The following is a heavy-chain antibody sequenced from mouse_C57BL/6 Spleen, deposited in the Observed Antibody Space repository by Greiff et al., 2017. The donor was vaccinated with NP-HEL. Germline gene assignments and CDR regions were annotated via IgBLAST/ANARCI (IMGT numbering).Heavy chain of an antibody. J-gene: IGHJ1*03. Sequence: EVQLQQSGPELVKPGASVKMSCKASGYTFTDYNMHWVKQSHGKSLEWIGYINPNNGGTSYNQKFKGKATLTVNKSSSTAYMELRSLTSEESAVYYCARDYYGSSYWYFDVWGTGTTVTVSS. CDR1: GYTFTDYN. V-gene: IGHV1-22*01. CDR3: ARDYYGSSYWYFDV. CDR2: INPNNGGT. D-gene: IGHD1-1*01.